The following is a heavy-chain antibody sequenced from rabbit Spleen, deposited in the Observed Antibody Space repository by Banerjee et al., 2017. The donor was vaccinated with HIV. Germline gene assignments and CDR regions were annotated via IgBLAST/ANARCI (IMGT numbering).Heavy chain of an antibody. V-gene: IGHV1S47*01. J-gene: IGHJ4*01. D-gene: IGHD4-1*01. CDR2: IDPVFGIT. CDR3: VREVAVKFNL. CDR1: GFDFSNYG. Sequence: QEQLVESGGGLVQPGGSLKLSCKASGFDFSNYGVSWVRQAPGKGLEWIGYIDPVFGITYYANWVNGRFTISSHNAQNTLYLQLNSLTAADTATYFCVREVAVKFNLWGPGTLVTVS.